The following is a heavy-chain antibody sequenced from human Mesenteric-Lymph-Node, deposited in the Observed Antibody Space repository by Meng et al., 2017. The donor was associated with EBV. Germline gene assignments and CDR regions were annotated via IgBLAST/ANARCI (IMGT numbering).Heavy chain of an antibody. J-gene: IGHJ4*02. D-gene: IGHD6-19*01. CDR1: GLSFTNYA. V-gene: IGHV3-30*09. Sequence: QVQLVESGGGVVQPGWFLRLSGAASGLSFTNYAMHWVRQAPGKGLEWVAFISHDGSNEKYAESVKGRFAISRDNSKNTLYLQMNSLRPEDTAVYYCAQRVLVMAVADAYWGQGTLVTVSS. CDR2: ISHDGSNE. CDR3: AQRVLVMAVADAY.